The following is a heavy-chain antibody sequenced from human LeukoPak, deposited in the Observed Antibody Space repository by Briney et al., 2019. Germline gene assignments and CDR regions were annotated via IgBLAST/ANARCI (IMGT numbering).Heavy chain of an antibody. J-gene: IGHJ4*02. CDR2: IYYSGST. CDR3: ARDEGYCSGGSCSYFDY. V-gene: IGHV4-59*01. D-gene: IGHD2-15*01. Sequence: SETLSLTCTVSGGSISSYYWSWIRQPPGKGLEWIGYIYYSGSTNYNPSLKSRVTISVDTSKNQFSLKLSSVTAADTAVYYCARDEGYCSGGSCSYFDYWGQQTLVTVSS. CDR1: GGSISSYY.